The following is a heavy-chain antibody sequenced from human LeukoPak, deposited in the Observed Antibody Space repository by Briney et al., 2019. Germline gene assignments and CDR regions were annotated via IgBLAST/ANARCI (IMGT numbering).Heavy chain of an antibody. CDR1: GFTFSSYA. CDR2: ISFDGTDA. Sequence: GTSLRLSCAASGFTFSSYAIHWVRQAPGKGLEWVAVISFDGTDAFYADSVKGRFTISRDNARNSLFLQMNSLRAEDTAVYYCARDLMGYKYHYMDVWGKGTTVTVSS. CDR3: ARDLMGYKYHYMDV. J-gene: IGHJ6*03. V-gene: IGHV3-30*04. D-gene: IGHD3-10*01.